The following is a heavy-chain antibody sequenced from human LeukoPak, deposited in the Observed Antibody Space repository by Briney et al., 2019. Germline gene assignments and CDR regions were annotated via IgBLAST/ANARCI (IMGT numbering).Heavy chain of an antibody. CDR1: GFTFSSYI. CDR2: ISPSGSHK. Sequence: GGSLRLSCAASGFTFSSYIMDWVRQAPGKGLEWVSSISPSGSHKYYADSVKGRFTISRDNAKNSVSLQMNSLRAEDTAVYYCARVSDSTPDEGSWGQGTLVTVSS. D-gene: IGHD3-22*01. V-gene: IGHV3-21*01. CDR3: ARVSDSTPDEGS. J-gene: IGHJ5*01.